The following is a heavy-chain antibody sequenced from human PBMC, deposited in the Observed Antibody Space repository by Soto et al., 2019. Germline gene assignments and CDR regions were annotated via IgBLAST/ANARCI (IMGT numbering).Heavy chain of an antibody. CDR3: AGSGYYHNSGRDV. CDR1: GGSISSGGYY. V-gene: IGHV4-30-2*01. D-gene: IGHD3-22*01. CDR2: IYHSGST. J-gene: IGHJ6*02. Sequence: QLQLQESGSGLVKPSQTLSLTCAVSGGSISSGGYYWSWLRQPPGKGLEWIGYIYHSGSTDYNPSLKSRVTISVDMSKNKFSLKLDSVTAADTAVYYCAGSGYYHNSGRDVWGQGTTVTVSS.